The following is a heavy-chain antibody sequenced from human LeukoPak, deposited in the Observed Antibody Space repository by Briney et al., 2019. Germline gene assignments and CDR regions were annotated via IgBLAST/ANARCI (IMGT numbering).Heavy chain of an antibody. CDR3: ARDVWYQLLDAFDI. J-gene: IGHJ3*02. CDR1: GYTLTGYY. D-gene: IGHD2-2*01. Sequence: GASVKVSCKASGYTLTGYYMHWVRQAPGQGLEWMGWINPNSGGTNYAQKFQGGVTMTRDTSISTAYMELSRLRSDDTAVYYCARDVWYQLLDAFDIWGQGTMVTVSS. CDR2: INPNSGGT. V-gene: IGHV1-2*02.